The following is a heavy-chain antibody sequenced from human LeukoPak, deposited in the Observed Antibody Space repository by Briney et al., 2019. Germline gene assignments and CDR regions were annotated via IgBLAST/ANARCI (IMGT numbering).Heavy chain of an antibody. CDR2: IGTAGDT. CDR3: ARVAKERVGGVYYFDY. CDR1: GFTFSDYD. V-gene: IGHV3-13*01. Sequence: GGSLRLSCAASGFTFSDYDMHWVRQPTGKGLEWVAAIGTAGDTYYTGSVKGRFTISRENAKNSLYLQMNSLRAGDTAVYYCARVAKERVGGVYYFDYWGQGTLVTVSS. J-gene: IGHJ4*02. D-gene: IGHD1-1*01.